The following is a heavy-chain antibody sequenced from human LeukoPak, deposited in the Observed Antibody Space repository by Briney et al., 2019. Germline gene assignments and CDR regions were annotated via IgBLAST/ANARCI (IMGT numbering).Heavy chain of an antibody. CDR1: GFTFSSYA. CDR3: AKPRATVTDYFDY. D-gene: IGHD4-17*01. V-gene: IGHV3-23*01. J-gene: IGHJ4*02. Sequence: GGSLRLPCAASGFTFSSYAMSWVRQAPGKGLEWVSAISGSVGSTYYADSVKGRFTISRDNSKNTLYLQMNSLRAEDTAVYYCAKPRATVTDYFDYWGQGTLVTVSS. CDR2: ISGSVGST.